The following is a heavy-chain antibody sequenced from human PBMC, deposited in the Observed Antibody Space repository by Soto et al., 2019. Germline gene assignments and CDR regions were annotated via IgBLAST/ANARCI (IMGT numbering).Heavy chain of an antibody. CDR2: IDPSDSYT. J-gene: IGHJ6*02. CDR1: GYSVTSYW. CDR3: GRLVIAAAGPSNGMDA. D-gene: IGHD6-13*01. Sequence: GESLKISCKGSGYSVTSYWISWVRQMPGKGLEWMGRIDPSDSYTNYSPSFQGHVTISADKSISTAYLQWSSLKASDTAMYYCGRLVIAAAGPSNGMDAWGQGTTVTVCS. V-gene: IGHV5-10-1*01.